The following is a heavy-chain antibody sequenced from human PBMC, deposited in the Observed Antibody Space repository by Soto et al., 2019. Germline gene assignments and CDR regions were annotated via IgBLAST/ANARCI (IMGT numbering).Heavy chain of an antibody. CDR3: ARGSIWVEND. V-gene: IGHV3-33*01. Sequence: QVQLVESGGGVVQPGRSLRLSCAASGFTFSSYGMHWVRQAPGKGLEWVAVIWSDGNTKYYANAVKGRFTISRDNSKNTLYLQMNSLRAEDKAVYYCARGSIWVENDWGQGALVTVSS. D-gene: IGHD3-16*01. CDR1: GFTFSSYG. CDR2: IWSDGNTK. J-gene: IGHJ4*02.